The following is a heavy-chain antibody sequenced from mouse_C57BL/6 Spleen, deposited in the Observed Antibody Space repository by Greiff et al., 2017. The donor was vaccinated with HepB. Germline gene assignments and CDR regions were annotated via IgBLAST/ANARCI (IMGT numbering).Heavy chain of an antibody. J-gene: IGHJ1*03. V-gene: IGHV5-17*01. Sequence: EVQRVESGGGLVKPGGSLKLSCAASGFTFSDYGMHWVRQAPEKGLEWVAYISSGSSTIYYADTVKGRFTLSRDNAKNTLFLQMTSLRSEDTAMCSCASIEDWGRYIDVWGTGTTVTVSS. CDR3: ASIEDWGRYIDV. D-gene: IGHD4-1*01. CDR1: GFTFSDYG. CDR2: ISSGSSTI.